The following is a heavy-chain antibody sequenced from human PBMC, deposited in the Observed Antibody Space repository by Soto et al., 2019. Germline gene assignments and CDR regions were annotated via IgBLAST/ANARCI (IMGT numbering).Heavy chain of an antibody. Sequence: EVQLVESGGGLVQPGGSLRLSCAASGFTFSSYSMNWVRQAPGKGLEWVSYISSSSSTIYYADSVKGRFTISRDNAKNSLYLQMNSLRDEDTAVYYCARDRQLVDTAMGYDYWGQGTLVTVSS. D-gene: IGHD5-18*01. CDR2: ISSSSSTI. CDR1: GFTFSSYS. J-gene: IGHJ4*02. CDR3: ARDRQLVDTAMGYDY. V-gene: IGHV3-48*02.